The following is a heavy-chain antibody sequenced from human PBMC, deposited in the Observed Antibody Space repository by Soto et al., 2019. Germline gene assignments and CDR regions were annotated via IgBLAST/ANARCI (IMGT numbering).Heavy chain of an antibody. Sequence: GGSLRLSCAASGFTFSSYSMNWVRQAPGKGLEWVSSISSSSSYIYYADSVKGRFTISRDNAKNSLYLQMNSLRAEDTAVYYCARMALRGIVVVPAATHFDYWGQGTLVTVSS. CDR1: GFTFSSYS. D-gene: IGHD2-2*01. CDR2: ISSSSSYI. CDR3: ARMALRGIVVVPAATHFDY. V-gene: IGHV3-21*01. J-gene: IGHJ4*02.